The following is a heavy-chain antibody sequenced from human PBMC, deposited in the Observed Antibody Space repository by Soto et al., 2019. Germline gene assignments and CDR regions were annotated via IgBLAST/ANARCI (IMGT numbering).Heavy chain of an antibody. V-gene: IGHV3-23*01. Sequence: EVQLLESGGGLVQPGGSLRLSCAASGFTFSSYAMSWVRQAPGKGLEWVSAISGSGGSTYYADSVKGRFTISRDNSKNTLYLQMNSLRAEDTAVYYCAKDLGMDYYGSGSYYNVWFDPWGQGTLVTVSS. CDR2: ISGSGGST. CDR1: GFTFSSYA. CDR3: AKDLGMDYYGSGSYYNVWFDP. J-gene: IGHJ5*02. D-gene: IGHD3-10*01.